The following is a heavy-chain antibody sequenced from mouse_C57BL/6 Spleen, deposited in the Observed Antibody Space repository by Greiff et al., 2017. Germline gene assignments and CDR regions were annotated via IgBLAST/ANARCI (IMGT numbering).Heavy chain of an antibody. V-gene: IGHV2-6*01. J-gene: IGHJ3*01. CDR3: ASDYGSSPFAY. D-gene: IGHD1-1*01. Sequence: VQLVESGPGLVAPSQSLSITCTVSGFSLTSYGVDWVRQSPGKGLEWLGVIWGVGRTHYNSALKSRLVISKDNSKSQVFLKMNSRQTDDTAMYYCASDYGSSPFAYWGQGTLVTVSA. CDR1: GFSLTSYG. CDR2: IWGVGRT.